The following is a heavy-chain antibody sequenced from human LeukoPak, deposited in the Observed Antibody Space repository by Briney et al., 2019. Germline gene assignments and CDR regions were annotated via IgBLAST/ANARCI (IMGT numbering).Heavy chain of an antibody. V-gene: IGHV3-48*01. J-gene: IGHJ6*03. D-gene: IGHD6-13*01. Sequence: GGSLRLSCAASGFTFSSYSMNWVRQAPGKGLEWVSYISSSSSTIYYADSVKGRFTISRDNAKNSLYLQMNSLRAEDTAVYYCARDQVVKAAAGYYYYYYMDVWGKGTTVTVS. CDR2: ISSSSSTI. CDR3: ARDQVVKAAAGYYYYYYMDV. CDR1: GFTFSSYS.